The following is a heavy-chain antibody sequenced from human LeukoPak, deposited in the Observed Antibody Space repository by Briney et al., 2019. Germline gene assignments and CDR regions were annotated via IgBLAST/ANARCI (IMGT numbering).Heavy chain of an antibody. J-gene: IGHJ4*02. D-gene: IGHD5-18*01. V-gene: IGHV1-2*02. CDR1: GYTFTGYY. CDR2: INPNSGGT. Sequence: ASVKVSSKASGYTFTGYYIHWVRQAPGQGLEWMGWINPNSGGTNCAQKFQGRVTMTRDTSISTAYMELSRLRSDDTAVYYCARGYSYGYGYWGQGTLVTVSS. CDR3: ARGYSYGYGY.